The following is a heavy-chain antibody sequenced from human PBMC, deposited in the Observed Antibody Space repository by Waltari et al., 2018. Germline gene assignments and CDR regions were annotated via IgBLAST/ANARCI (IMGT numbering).Heavy chain of an antibody. J-gene: IGHJ6*02. Sequence: QVQLVESGGGVVQPGRSLRLSCAASGFTFSSYAMHWVRQAPGKGLEWVAVISYEGSKKYYTDSVKGRCTISRDNSKNTLYLQMNSLRAEDTAVYYCARDGTPNWNYRSYSYYGMDVWGQGTTVTVAS. CDR2: ISYEGSKK. CDR3: ARDGTPNWNYRSYSYYGMDV. V-gene: IGHV3-30-3*01. D-gene: IGHD1-7*01. CDR1: GFTFSSYA.